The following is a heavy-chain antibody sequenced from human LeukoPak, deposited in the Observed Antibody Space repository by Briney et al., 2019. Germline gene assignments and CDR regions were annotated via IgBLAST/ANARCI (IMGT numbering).Heavy chain of an antibody. D-gene: IGHD1-1*01. V-gene: IGHV3-30*04. CDR2: ISYDGSNK. CDR3: AKGGYLPNAFDT. J-gene: IGHJ3*02. Sequence: GGSLRLSCAASGSTFSSYALHWVRLAPANGLERVAVISYDGSNKYYADSVTGRFTISRDNSKNTLYLQTNSLRAEETAVYYCAKGGYLPNAFDTCGEGAMVSVSS. CDR1: GSTFSSYA.